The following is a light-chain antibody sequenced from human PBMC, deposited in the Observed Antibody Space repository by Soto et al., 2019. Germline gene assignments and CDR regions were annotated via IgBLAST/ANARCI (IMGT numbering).Light chain of an antibody. Sequence: QSALTQPASVSGSPGQSITISCTGTSSDVGGYNYVSWYQQHPGKAPKLVIYEVTNRPSGVSDRFSGSKSGNTASLTISGLQAEDEADYYCNSYTSSSTLDVFGTGTQLTVL. V-gene: IGLV2-14*01. CDR1: SSDVGGYNY. J-gene: IGLJ1*01. CDR3: NSYTSSSTLDV. CDR2: EVT.